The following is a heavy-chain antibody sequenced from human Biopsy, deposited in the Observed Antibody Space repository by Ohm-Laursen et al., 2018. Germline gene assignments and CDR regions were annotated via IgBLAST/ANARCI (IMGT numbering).Heavy chain of an antibody. J-gene: IGHJ3*02. D-gene: IGHD2-21*02. CDR3: AKDRHIVVVTDRQIGAFDI. CDR2: IIGSGRTP. Sequence: SLRPSCASSGFTLSTHVMTCLLQAPGKGLAWVSGIIGSGRTPYYADSVKGRFTISRDNSKNTVYLQMNGLRAEDTAVYFCAKDRHIVVVTDRQIGAFDIWGQGTMVTVSP. CDR1: GFTLSTHV. V-gene: IGHV3-23*01.